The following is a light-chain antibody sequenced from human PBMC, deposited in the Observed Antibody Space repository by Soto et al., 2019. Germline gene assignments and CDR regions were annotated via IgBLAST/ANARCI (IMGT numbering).Light chain of an antibody. V-gene: IGKV3-20*01. J-gene: IGKJ4*01. Sequence: EFVLTQSPGTLSLSPGERATLSCRASQSVSSTFLAWYQQKPGQPPRLLIYGASTRGTGIPDRFSGSGSGTDFPLTISRLEPEDFAVYYCQHYGSSPPLTFGEGTKVEIK. CDR2: GAS. CDR1: QSVSSTF. CDR3: QHYGSSPPLT.